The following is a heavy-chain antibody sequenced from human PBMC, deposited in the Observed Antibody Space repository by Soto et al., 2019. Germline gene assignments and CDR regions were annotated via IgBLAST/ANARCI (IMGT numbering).Heavy chain of an antibody. J-gene: IGHJ6*02. CDR3: ARYYDFWSGYYYSIYGMDV. CDR1: GYTFYSHS. D-gene: IGHD3-3*01. V-gene: IGHV1-18*01. Sequence: AASVKVSCKASGYTFYSHSISWVRQAPGQRLEWMGWISAYNGNTNYAQKLQGRVTMTTDTSTSTAYMELRSLRSDDTAVYYCARYYDFWSGYYYSIYGMDVWGQGTTVTVSS. CDR2: ISAYNGNT.